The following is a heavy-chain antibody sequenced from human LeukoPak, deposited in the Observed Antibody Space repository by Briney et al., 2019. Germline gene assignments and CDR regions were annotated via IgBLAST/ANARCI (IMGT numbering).Heavy chain of an antibody. D-gene: IGHD5-12*01. CDR1: GFTFSSYG. CDR2: ISYDGSNK. CDR3: ARDPRESGLYGFDI. J-gene: IGHJ3*02. V-gene: IGHV3-30*03. Sequence: GGSLRLSCAASGFTFSSYGMHWVRQAPGKGLEWVAVISYDGSNKYYADSVKGRFTISRDNSKNTLYLQMNSLRAEDTAVYYCARDPRESGLYGFDIWGQGTMVTVSS.